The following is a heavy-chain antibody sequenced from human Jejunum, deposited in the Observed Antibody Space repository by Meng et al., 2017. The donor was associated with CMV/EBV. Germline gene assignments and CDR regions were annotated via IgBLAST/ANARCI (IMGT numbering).Heavy chain of an antibody. CDR1: GFSVNSNF. CDR2: GYSAGMT. Sequence: GFSVNSNFMTWVRQAPGKGLEWVAVGYSAGMTYYADSVKGRFTISRDNSKNTMFLQMNGLRLEDTAMYYCAAEVAVRNYFSYGMDVWGQGTTVTISS. J-gene: IGHJ6*02. CDR3: AAEVAVRNYFSYGMDV. D-gene: IGHD3-10*01. V-gene: IGHV3-66*02.